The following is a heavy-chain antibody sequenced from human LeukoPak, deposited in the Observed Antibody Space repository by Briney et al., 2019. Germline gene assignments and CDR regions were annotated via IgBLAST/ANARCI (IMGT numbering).Heavy chain of an antibody. CDR1: GFTFRNHW. Sequence: GGSLRLSCAASGFTFRNHWMRWVRQTPGKGLVWVSRISSDGSSTTYADSVKGRFTISRDNAKNSLYLQMNSLRAEDTAVYYCAREKGNYDGYYNYYMDVWGKGTTVTVSS. V-gene: IGHV3-74*03. CDR2: ISSDGSST. D-gene: IGHD4-11*01. CDR3: AREKGNYDGYYNYYMDV. J-gene: IGHJ6*03.